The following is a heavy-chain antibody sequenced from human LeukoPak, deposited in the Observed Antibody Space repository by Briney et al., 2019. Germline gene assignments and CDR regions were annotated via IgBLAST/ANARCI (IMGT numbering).Heavy chain of an antibody. V-gene: IGHV3-23*01. J-gene: IGHJ4*02. D-gene: IGHD3-10*01. CDR2: ISGSGGSP. Sequence: GGSLRLSCAASGFTFSSYGMSWVRQAPGKGLEWVSTISGSGGSPYYADSVKGRFTISRDNSKNTLYLQMNSLRAEDTAVYYCARVPRNYYYGSGTSTFGIVDYWGQGTLVTVSS. CDR3: ARVPRNYYYGSGTSTFGIVDY. CDR1: GFTFSSYG.